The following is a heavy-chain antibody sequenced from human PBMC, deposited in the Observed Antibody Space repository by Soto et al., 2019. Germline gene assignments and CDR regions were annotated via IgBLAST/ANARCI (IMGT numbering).Heavy chain of an antibody. CDR3: ARGYDSGRYYYGMDV. CDR1: GGSISSSSSY. J-gene: IGHJ6*02. V-gene: IGHV4-39*07. D-gene: IGHD3-22*01. Sequence: PSETLSLTCTVSGGSISSSSSYWGWIRQPPGKGLEWIGSISYSGSTYYNPSLKSRVTISVDTSKNQFSLKLSSVTAADTAVYYCARGYDSGRYYYGMDVWGQGTTVTVSS. CDR2: ISYSGST.